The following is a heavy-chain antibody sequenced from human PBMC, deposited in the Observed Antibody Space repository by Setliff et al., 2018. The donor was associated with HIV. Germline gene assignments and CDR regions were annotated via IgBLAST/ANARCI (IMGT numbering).Heavy chain of an antibody. CDR3: ARGLSFYDPGGFDY. D-gene: IGHD3-22*01. J-gene: IGHJ4*02. Sequence: KTSETLSLTCTVSGGSISSYYWSWIRQPPGKGLEWIGYIYTSGSTNYNPFLKSRVTISVDTSKNQFSLKLSSVTAADTAVYYCARGLSFYDPGGFDYWGQGTLVTVSS. CDR1: GGSISSYY. V-gene: IGHV4-4*09. CDR2: IYTSGST.